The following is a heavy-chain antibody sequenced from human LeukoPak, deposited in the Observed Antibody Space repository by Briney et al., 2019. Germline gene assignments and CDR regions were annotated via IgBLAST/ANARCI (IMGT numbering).Heavy chain of an antibody. J-gene: IGHJ6*02. CDR3: ARGVWFGEFRDYYGMDV. D-gene: IGHD3-10*01. Sequence: PSQTLSLTCAVSGGSISSGGYSWSWIRQPPGKGLEWIGYIYHSGSTYYNPSLKSRVTISVDRSKNQFSLKLSSVTAADTAVYYCARGVWFGEFRDYYGMDVWGQGTTVTVSS. CDR1: GGSISSGGYS. V-gene: IGHV4-30-2*01. CDR2: IYHSGST.